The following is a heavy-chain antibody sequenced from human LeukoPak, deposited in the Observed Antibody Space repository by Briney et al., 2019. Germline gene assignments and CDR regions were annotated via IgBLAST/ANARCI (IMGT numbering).Heavy chain of an antibody. V-gene: IGHV3-7*01. Sequence: GGSLRLSCAASGFTLSNYWMSWVRQAPGKGLEWVANINQAGNGKYYADSVKGRFTISRDNAKNSLYQQLKSLRAEDTALYYCANTLRIFCGGDCYPGFFDTWGRGTLVTVAS. J-gene: IGHJ2*01. CDR1: GFTLSNYW. CDR3: ANTLRIFCGGDCYPGFFDT. CDR2: INQAGNGK. D-gene: IGHD2-21*02.